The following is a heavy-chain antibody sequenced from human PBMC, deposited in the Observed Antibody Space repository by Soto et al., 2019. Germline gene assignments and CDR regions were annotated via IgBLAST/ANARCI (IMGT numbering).Heavy chain of an antibody. D-gene: IGHD5-12*01. CDR2: ISYDGNNK. V-gene: IGHV3-30*18. J-gene: IGHJ4*02. Sequence: QVQLVESGGGVVQPGRSLRLSCVASGVTFNKYGMHWVHQAPGKGLEWLAVISYDGNNKHYSDSVKGRFTISRDNSMNTLYLEMNNVRTEDTAVYYCAKILGMATILDYWGQGTLVIVSS. CDR1: GVTFNKYG. CDR3: AKILGMATILDY.